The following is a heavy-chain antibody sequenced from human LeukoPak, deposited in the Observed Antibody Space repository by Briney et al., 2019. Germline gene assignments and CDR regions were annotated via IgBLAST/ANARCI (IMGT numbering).Heavy chain of an antibody. D-gene: IGHD2/OR15-2a*01. CDR3: ARVNIGDGV. CDR2: INGGGSST. V-gene: IGHV3-74*01. Sequence: GGSLRLSCAASGFTFSSSWVHWGRPAPGEGLVWVSRINGGGSSTDYADSVKGRFTISRDNAKNTLYLEMNSLRAEDTAVYYCARVNIGDGVWGKGTTVTVSS. J-gene: IGHJ6*04. CDR1: GFTFSSSW.